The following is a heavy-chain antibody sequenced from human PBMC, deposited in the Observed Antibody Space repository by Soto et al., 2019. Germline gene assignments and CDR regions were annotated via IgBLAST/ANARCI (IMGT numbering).Heavy chain of an antibody. J-gene: IGHJ6*03. CDR1: GGTFSSYT. Sequence: QVQLVQSGAEVKKPGSSVKVSCKASGGTFSSYTISWVRQAPGQGLEWMGRIIPILGIANYAQKFQGRVTITADKSTRTAYMELSSLRSEDTAVYYCARGALWFGELFYYYYMDVWGKGTTVTVSS. CDR2: IIPILGIA. D-gene: IGHD3-10*01. V-gene: IGHV1-69*02. CDR3: ARGALWFGELFYYYYMDV.